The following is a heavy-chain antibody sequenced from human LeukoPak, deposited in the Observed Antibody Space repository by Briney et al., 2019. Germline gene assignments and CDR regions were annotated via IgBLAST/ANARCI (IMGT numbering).Heavy chain of an antibody. D-gene: IGHD3-22*01. CDR2: ISYDGSNK. Sequence: GGSLRLSCAASGFTFSSYGMHWVRQAPGKGLEWVAVISYDGSNKYYADSVKGRFTISRDNSKNTLYLRMNSLRAEDTAVYYCARVPLSDRSGHYYPHWGQGTLVTVSS. CDR3: ARVPLSDRSGHYYPH. CDR1: GFTFSSYG. J-gene: IGHJ1*01. V-gene: IGHV3-30*03.